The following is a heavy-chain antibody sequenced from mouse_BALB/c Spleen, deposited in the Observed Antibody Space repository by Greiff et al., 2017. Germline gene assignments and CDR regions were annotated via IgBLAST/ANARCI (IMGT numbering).Heavy chain of an antibody. Sequence: EVQRVESGGGLVKPGGSLKLSCAASGFTFSSYTMSWVRQTPEKRLEWVATISSGGSYTYYPDSVKGRFTISRDNAKNTLYLQMSSLKSEDTAMYYCTRDGGLRPGTWFAYWGQGTLVTVSA. CDR2: ISSGGSYT. J-gene: IGHJ3*01. V-gene: IGHV5-6-4*01. CDR1: GFTFSSYT. CDR3: TRDGGLRPGTWFAY. D-gene: IGHD2-2*01.